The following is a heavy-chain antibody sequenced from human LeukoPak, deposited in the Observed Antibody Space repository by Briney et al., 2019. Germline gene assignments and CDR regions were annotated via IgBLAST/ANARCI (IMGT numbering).Heavy chain of an antibody. CDR3: ARGPTISETGYFDY. Sequence: SETLSLTCAVYGGSFSRYYWSWIRQSPGKGLEWIAEINHRGDTNYKPSVKSRVTISVDTSKNQFSLKVTSLTAADTAVYFCARGPTISETGYFDYWGQGTLVTVSS. D-gene: IGHD1-1*01. CDR1: GGSFSRYY. CDR2: INHRGDT. J-gene: IGHJ4*03. V-gene: IGHV4-34*01.